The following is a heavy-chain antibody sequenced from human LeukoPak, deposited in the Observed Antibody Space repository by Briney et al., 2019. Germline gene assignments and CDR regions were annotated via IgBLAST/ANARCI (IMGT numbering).Heavy chain of an antibody. CDR3: AREDYYDSSAYPSRGFDY. CDR1: GFTFSSYS. V-gene: IGHV3-48*01. J-gene: IGHJ4*02. Sequence: GGSLRLSCAASGFTFSSYSMNWVRQAPGKGLEWVSYISRDSSTIYEADSVKGRFTISRDNARNSLFLQMNSLRAEDTAIYYYAREDYYDSSAYPSRGFDYWGQGTLVTVSS. D-gene: IGHD3-22*01. CDR2: ISRDSSTI.